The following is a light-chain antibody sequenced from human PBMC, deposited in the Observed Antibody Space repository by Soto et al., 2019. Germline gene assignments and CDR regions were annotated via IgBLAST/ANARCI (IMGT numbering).Light chain of an antibody. Sequence: EIVLTQSPATLSLSPGDRATLSCRASQSVSSYLAWYQQKPGQAPRLLIYDASNRATGIPARFSGSGSGTDFTLTISSLEPEDFAVYYCQQRSNWPWTLGQGTKVDI. CDR1: QSVSSY. J-gene: IGKJ1*01. CDR2: DAS. CDR3: QQRSNWPWT. V-gene: IGKV3-11*01.